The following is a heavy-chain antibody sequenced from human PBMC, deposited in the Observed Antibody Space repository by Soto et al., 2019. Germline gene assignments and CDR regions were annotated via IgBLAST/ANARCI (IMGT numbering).Heavy chain of an antibody. CDR1: GGTFSSYA. CDR2: IIPIFGTA. J-gene: IGHJ3*02. CDR3: ARRRSDSNYEHDAFDI. D-gene: IGHD4-4*01. V-gene: IGHV1-69*01. Sequence: QVQLVQSGAEVKQPGSSVKVSCKASGGTFSSYAISWVRQAPGQGLEWMGGIIPIFGTANYAQKFQGRVTITADESTSTAYMELSSLRSEDTAVYYCARRRSDSNYEHDAFDIWGQGTMVTVSS.